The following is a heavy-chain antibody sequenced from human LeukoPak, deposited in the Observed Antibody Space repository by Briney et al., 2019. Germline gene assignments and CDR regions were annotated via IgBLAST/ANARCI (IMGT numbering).Heavy chain of an antibody. V-gene: IGHV3-11*06. CDR3: TTQYSSGPPGY. CDR2: ISSSSSYT. J-gene: IGHJ4*02. D-gene: IGHD6-19*01. CDR1: GFTFSDHY. Sequence: PGGSLRLSCAASGFTFSDHYMSWIRQAPGKGLEWVSYISSSSSYTNYADSVKGRFTISRDNAKKSLYLQMNSLRAEDTAVYYCTTQYSSGPPGYSGQGTLVTVSS.